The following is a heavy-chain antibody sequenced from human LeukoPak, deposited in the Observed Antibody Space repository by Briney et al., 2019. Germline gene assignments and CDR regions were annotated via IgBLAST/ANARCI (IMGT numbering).Heavy chain of an antibody. V-gene: IGHV3-23*01. CDR1: GFTFSSYA. J-gene: IGHJ4*02. D-gene: IGHD3-10*01. CDR2: ISVSGGST. CDR3: AKDYYGSGSYGIDY. Sequence: GGSLRLSCAASGFTFSSYAMTWVRQAPGQGLEWVSAISVSGGSTYYADPVKGRFTISRDNSKNTLYLQMNSLRAEDTALYYCAKDYYGSGSYGIDYWGQGTLVTVSS.